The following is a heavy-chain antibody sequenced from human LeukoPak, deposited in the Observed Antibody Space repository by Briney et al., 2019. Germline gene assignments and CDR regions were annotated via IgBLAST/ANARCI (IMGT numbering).Heavy chain of an antibody. CDR3: ARDDSNGIDY. V-gene: IGHV3-74*01. CDR2: TSSDGGST. D-gene: IGHD6-19*01. CDR1: EFTFSYYW. Sequence: GGSLRLSCAASEFTFSYYWMYWVRQGPGQGLVSVSRTSSDGGSTTYADSVKCRFTISRDNAKNTLYLQMHSLRVEDTGIYYCARDDSNGIDYWGQGTLVTVSS. J-gene: IGHJ4*02.